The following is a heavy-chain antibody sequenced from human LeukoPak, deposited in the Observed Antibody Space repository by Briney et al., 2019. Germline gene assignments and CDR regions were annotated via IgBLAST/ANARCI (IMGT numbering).Heavy chain of an antibody. CDR2: IYYSGST. J-gene: IGHJ3*02. CDR3: ARELKLIDDSSGWDAFDI. Sequence: SETLSLTCTVSGGSISSGDYYWSWIRQPPGKGLEWIGYIYYSGSTYYNTSLQSRVTISVDTSRNQFSLKLSSVTAADTAVYYCARELKLIDDSSGWDAFDIWGQGTMVTVSS. D-gene: IGHD3-22*01. V-gene: IGHV4-30-4*01. CDR1: GGSISSGDYY.